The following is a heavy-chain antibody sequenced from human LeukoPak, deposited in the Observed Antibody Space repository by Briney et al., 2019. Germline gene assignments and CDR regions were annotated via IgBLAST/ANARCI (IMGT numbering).Heavy chain of an antibody. D-gene: IGHD2-8*01. CDR2: VYATGST. CDR3: ARGPGTSSSYAFDI. J-gene: IGHJ3*02. CDR1: GGSISSLY. Sequence: SETLSLTCTVSGGSISSLYWSWIRQPAGKGLEWIGRVYATGSTNYNPSLKSRVTMSVDTSKNQFSLKLSSVTAADTAVYYSARGPGTSSSYAFDIWGQGTMVTVSS. V-gene: IGHV4-4*07.